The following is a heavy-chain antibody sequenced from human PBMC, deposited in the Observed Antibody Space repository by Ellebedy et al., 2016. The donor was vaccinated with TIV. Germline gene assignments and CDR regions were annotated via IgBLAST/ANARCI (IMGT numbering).Heavy chain of an antibody. D-gene: IGHD6-19*01. Sequence: ASVKVSXXASGYTFTSYDINWVRQATGQGLEWMGWMNPNSGNTGYAQKFQGRVTMTRDTSISTAYMELSRLRSDDTAVYYCARGLAGWSLWGQGTLVTVSS. CDR3: ARGLAGWSL. CDR1: GYTFTSYD. V-gene: IGHV1-8*01. J-gene: IGHJ4*02. CDR2: MNPNSGNT.